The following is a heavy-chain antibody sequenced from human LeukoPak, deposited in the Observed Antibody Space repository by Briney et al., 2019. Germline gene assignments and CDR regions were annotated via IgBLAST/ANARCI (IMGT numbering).Heavy chain of an antibody. J-gene: IGHJ6*02. Sequence: GGSLRLSCAASGFTFSSYAMSWVRQAPGKGLEWVSAISGSGGSTYYADSVKGRFTISRDNSKNTLYLQMNSLRAEDTAVYYCARAGTLWFGPYGMDVWGQGTTVTVSS. D-gene: IGHD3-10*01. CDR1: GFTFSSYA. V-gene: IGHV3-23*01. CDR2: ISGSGGST. CDR3: ARAGTLWFGPYGMDV.